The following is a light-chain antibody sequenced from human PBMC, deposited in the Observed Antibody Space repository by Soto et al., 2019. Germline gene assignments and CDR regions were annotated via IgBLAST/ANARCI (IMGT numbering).Light chain of an antibody. CDR2: KAS. Sequence: DIEMTQSPSTLSVSVGDRVTITCRARQTISSWLDWYQKKQGKAPKLLIYKASTLKSGVPSRVRGSGYGTELTLTISSMKNDDFATYECQQLNSYLLTFGGGTKVDIK. CDR1: QTISSW. V-gene: IGKV1-5*03. CDR3: QQLNSYLLT. J-gene: IGKJ4*01.